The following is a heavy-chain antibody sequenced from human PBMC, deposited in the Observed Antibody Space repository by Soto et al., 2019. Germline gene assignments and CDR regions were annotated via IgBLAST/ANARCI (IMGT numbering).Heavy chain of an antibody. CDR2: ISFDGSNE. D-gene: IGHD4-17*01. J-gene: IGHJ6*02. CDR1: GFTFSDYA. CDR3: ARPAATVIFYSGMDV. V-gene: IGHV3-30-3*01. Sequence: GGSLRLSCAASGFTFSDYAMHWVRQAPGKGLEWVAIISFDGSNEHYADSVQGRFTISRDNSENTLYLQMNSLRADDTAVYYCARPAATVIFYSGMDVWGQGTTVTVSS.